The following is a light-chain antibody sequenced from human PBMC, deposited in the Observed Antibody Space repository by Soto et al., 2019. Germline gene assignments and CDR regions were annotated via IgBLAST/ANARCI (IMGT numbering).Light chain of an antibody. CDR2: GIS. CDR3: QQRSDWPPLT. CDR1: HTISSSY. V-gene: IGKV3D-20*02. Sequence: EIVLTQSPGTLSLSPGERATLSCRASHTISSSYLAWYQQKPGQAPRLLMYGISRRATGIPDRFSGSGSGTDFTLTITRLEPEDCAVYYCQQRSDWPPLTFGGGTKVDIK. J-gene: IGKJ4*01.